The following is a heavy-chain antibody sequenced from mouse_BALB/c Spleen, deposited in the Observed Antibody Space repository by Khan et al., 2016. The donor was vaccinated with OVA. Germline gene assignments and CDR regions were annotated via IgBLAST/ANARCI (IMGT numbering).Heavy chain of an antibody. CDR1: GISITTGNYK. D-gene: IGHD1-1*02. Sequence: EVRLQESGPGLVKPSQTVSLTCTVTGISITTGNYKWSWIRHFQGNKLEGIGYFYCSDTYTYNPSHTRRTPITKDTSKTRFILVMNSLTTEYAATYVCARYRGGLDSSVLDYWVQGTTLTVSS. J-gene: IGHJ2*01. CDR2: FYCSDTY. V-gene: IGHV3-5*02. CDR3: ARYRGGLDSSVLDY.